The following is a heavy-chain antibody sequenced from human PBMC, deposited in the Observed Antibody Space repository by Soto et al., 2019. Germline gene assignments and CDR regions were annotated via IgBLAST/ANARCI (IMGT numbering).Heavy chain of an antibody. CDR1: GYSFTSYW. V-gene: IGHV5-51*01. D-gene: IGHD3-9*01. CDR3: ARLNYDILTGPYYYYYGMDV. J-gene: IGHJ6*02. Sequence: GESLKISCKGSGYSFTSYWIGWVRQMPGKGLEWMGIIYPGDSDTRYSPSFQGQVTISADKSISTAYLQWSSLKASDTAMYYCARLNYDILTGPYYYYYGMDVWGQGTTVTVSS. CDR2: IYPGDSDT.